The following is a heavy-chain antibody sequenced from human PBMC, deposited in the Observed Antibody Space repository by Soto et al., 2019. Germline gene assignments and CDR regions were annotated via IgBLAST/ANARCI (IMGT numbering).Heavy chain of an antibody. Sequence: GGSLRLSCAASGFTFSSYGMHWVRQAPGKGLEWVAVIAYDGDNTNYADSVKGRFTISRDNSKSTLYLQMNSLRAEDTALYYWAKGRRCYYYYGVDVWGQGTTVTVSS. J-gene: IGHJ6*02. CDR1: GFTFSSYG. CDR2: IAYDGDNT. CDR3: AKGRRCYYYYGVDV. V-gene: IGHV3-30*18.